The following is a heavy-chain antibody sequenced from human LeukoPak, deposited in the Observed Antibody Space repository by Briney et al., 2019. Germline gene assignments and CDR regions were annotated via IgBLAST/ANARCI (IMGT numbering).Heavy chain of an antibody. V-gene: IGHV3-7*05. Sequence: GGSLRLSCAASGXTFSNYWMSWVRQAPGKGLEWVANIKEDGSEIYYVDSVKGRFTISRDNAKNSLYLQLSSLRAEDTAVYYCASQFWWAAVVGPALDCWGQGSLVTVSS. J-gene: IGHJ4*02. CDR1: GXTFSNYW. CDR2: IKEDGSEI. CDR3: ASQFWWAAVVGPALDC. D-gene: IGHD2-21*01.